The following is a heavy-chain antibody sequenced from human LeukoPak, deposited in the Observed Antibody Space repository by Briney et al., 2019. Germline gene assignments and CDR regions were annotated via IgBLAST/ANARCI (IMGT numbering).Heavy chain of an antibody. CDR3: ARTALGSNYFDY. D-gene: IGHD7-27*01. CDR2: INHSGST. V-gene: IGHV4-34*01. CDR1: GVSFSGYY. Sequence: SETLSLTCAVYGVSFSGYYWSWIRQPPGKGLEWIGEINHSGSTYYNPSLKSRVTISVDTSKIQFSLKLSSVTATDTAVYYCARTALGSNYFDYWGQGTLVTVSS. J-gene: IGHJ4*02.